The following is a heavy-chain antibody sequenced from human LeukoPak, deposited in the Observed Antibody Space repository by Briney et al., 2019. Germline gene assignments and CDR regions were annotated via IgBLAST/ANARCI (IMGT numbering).Heavy chain of an antibody. J-gene: IGHJ4*02. Sequence: GGSLRLSCAASGFTFSSYAMHWVHQAPGKGLEWVAIISYDGSKKNYADSVKGRLTISRDNSKNTMYLQMSSLRAEDTAVYYCARERYYGSGHFDYWGQGTLVTVSS. D-gene: IGHD3-10*01. CDR1: GFTFSSYA. V-gene: IGHV3-30*04. CDR3: ARERYYGSGHFDY. CDR2: ISYDGSKK.